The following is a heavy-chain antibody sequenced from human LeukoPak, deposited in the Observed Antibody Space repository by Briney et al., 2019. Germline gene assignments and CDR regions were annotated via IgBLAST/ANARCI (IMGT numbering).Heavy chain of an antibody. Sequence: GSLRLSCAASGFTFSTYAMSWVRQAPGKGQEWVSVISGSSNNTYYADSVKGRFTISRDNSKNTLSLQMSSLRAEDTAVYYCAKDNGGNGGSWYSPVDFWGQGTLVTVSS. CDR3: AKDNGGNGGSWYSPVDF. CDR1: GFTFSTYA. CDR2: ISGSSNNT. J-gene: IGHJ4*02. V-gene: IGHV3-23*01. D-gene: IGHD2-15*01.